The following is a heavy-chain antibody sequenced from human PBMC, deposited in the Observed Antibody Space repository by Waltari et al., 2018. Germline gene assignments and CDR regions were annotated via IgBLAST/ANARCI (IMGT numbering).Heavy chain of an antibody. CDR2: INPSGST. CDR1: GGSFRGYY. D-gene: IGHD5-12*01. Sequence: QVQLQQWGAALLKTSETLSLTCAVYGGSFRGYYWCSFRQPPGKGLEWLGEINPSGSTNYNPSLKSRVTISVDTSKNQVSLKLSAVTAADTAVYYCARRKGFAYSGYPLGTASYDYWGQGTLVTVSS. CDR3: ARRKGFAYSGYPLGTASYDY. V-gene: IGHV4-34*01. J-gene: IGHJ4*02.